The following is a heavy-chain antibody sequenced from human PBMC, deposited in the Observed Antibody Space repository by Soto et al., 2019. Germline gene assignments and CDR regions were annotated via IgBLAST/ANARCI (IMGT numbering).Heavy chain of an antibody. J-gene: IGHJ4*02. CDR3: SITKVTDWLGPHFDS. CDR1: GFSISTSGGG. Sequence: QITVKESGPTLVKATQSLTLTCTVSGFSISTSGGGGGWIRQSLGMALEWLAVIYSDDDKSYSPSLKRRPTISTDTPKTQVALTITHTDTVETATSCRSITKVTDWLGPHFDSWGKGTLVPFSS. CDR2: IYSDDDK. V-gene: IGHV2-5*02. D-gene: IGHD6-19*01.